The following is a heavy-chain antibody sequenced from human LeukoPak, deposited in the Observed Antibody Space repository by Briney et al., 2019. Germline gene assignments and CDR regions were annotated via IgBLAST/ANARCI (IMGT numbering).Heavy chain of an antibody. CDR2: ISGSGGST. J-gene: IGHJ4*02. CDR1: GFTFSSYA. D-gene: IGHD2/OR15-2a*01. V-gene: IGHV3-23*01. Sequence: GGSLRLSCAASGFTFSSYAMSWVRQAPGKGLEWVSAISGSGGSTFYADSVKGRFTISRDKPKKSLYLQMNSLKTEDTCVYYCSGKNTTREYSIFYWGQGTLVTVSS. CDR3: SGKNTTREYSIFY.